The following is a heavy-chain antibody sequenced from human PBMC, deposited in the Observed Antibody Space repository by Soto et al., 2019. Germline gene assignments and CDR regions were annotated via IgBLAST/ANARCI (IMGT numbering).Heavy chain of an antibody. CDR3: AGTVIAAAGSGATGYYYYGMDV. CDR1: GGSISSGGYY. CDR2: IYYSGST. Sequence: PSETLSLTCTVSGGSISSGGYYWSWIRQHPGKGLEWIGYIYYSGSTYYNLSLKSRVTISVDTSKNQFSLKLSSVTAADTAVYYCAGTVIAAAGSGATGYYYYGMDVWGQGTTVTVSS. J-gene: IGHJ6*02. V-gene: IGHV4-31*03. D-gene: IGHD6-13*01.